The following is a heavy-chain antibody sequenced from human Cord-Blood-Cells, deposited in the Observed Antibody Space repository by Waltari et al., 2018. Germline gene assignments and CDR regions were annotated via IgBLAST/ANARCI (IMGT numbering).Heavy chain of an antibody. CDR1: GGSISSYY. D-gene: IGHD1-26*01. V-gene: IGHV4-59*08. J-gene: IGHJ4*02. CDR3: ARRRQSGSYYYFDY. Sequence: QVQLQESGPGLVKPSETLSLTCTVSGGSISSYYWSWIRQPPGKGLEWIGYLYYSGSTSYNPSPKGRVTISVDTSKNQCSLKLSSVTAADTAVYYWARRRQSGSYYYFDYWGQGTLVTVSS. CDR2: LYYSGST.